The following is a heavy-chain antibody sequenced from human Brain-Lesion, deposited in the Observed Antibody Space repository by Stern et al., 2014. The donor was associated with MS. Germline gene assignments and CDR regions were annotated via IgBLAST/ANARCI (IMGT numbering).Heavy chain of an antibody. CDR2: SDHSGST. Sequence: VQLVESGPGLVKPSGTLSLTCAVSGGSISSSNWWSWVRQSPGKGLEWLGESDHSGSTIYNPSLKSRVPVSVDKSKNRFSLNRGSGTAADTAVYFCARFPASRPHVFDSWGQGTLVTVSS. CDR3: ARFPASRPHVFDS. J-gene: IGHJ4*02. CDR1: GGSISSSNW. D-gene: IGHD6-13*01. V-gene: IGHV4-4*02.